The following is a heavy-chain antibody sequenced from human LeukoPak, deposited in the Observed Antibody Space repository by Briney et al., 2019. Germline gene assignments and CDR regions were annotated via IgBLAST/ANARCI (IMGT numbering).Heavy chain of an antibody. V-gene: IGHV3-21*01. CDR3: ASSGYQLLSYYYYMDV. CDR1: GFTFSSYS. D-gene: IGHD2-2*01. CDR2: ISSSSSYI. J-gene: IGHJ6*03. Sequence: GGSLRLSCAASGFTFSSYSMNWVRQAPGKGLEWVSSISSSSSYIYYADSVKGRFTISRDNAKNSLYLQMNSLRAEDTAVYYCASSGYQLLSYYYYMDVWGKGTTVTVSS.